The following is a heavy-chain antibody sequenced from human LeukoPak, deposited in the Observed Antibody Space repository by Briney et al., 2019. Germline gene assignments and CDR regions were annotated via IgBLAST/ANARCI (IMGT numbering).Heavy chain of an antibody. CDR2: ISGSGGST. CDR3: AKLAAYAHPSFGPPSNWYFDL. Sequence: GGSLRLSCAASGFTFSSYAMSWVRQAPGKGLEWVSAISGSGGSTYYADSVKGRFTISRDNSKNTLYLQMNSLRAEDTAVYYCAKLAAYAHPSFGPPSNWYFDLWGRGTLVAVSS. V-gene: IGHV3-23*01. D-gene: IGHD2-2*01. CDR1: GFTFSSYA. J-gene: IGHJ2*01.